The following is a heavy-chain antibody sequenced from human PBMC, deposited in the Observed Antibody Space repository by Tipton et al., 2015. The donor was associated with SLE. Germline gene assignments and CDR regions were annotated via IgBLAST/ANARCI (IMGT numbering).Heavy chain of an antibody. CDR3: ARVTGERSYFDY. CDR1: GGSISSSSYY. V-gene: IGHV4-31*03. CDR2: IYYSGNT. D-gene: IGHD7-27*01. Sequence: LRLSCTVSGGSISSSSYYWGWIRQPPGKGLEWIGYIYYSGNTYYNPSLKSRVTISVDTSKNQFSLKLSSVTAADTAVYYCARVTGERSYFDYWGQGTLVTVSS. J-gene: IGHJ4*02.